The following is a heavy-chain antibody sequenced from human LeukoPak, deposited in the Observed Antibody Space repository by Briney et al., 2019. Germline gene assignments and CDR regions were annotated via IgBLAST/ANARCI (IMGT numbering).Heavy chain of an antibody. J-gene: IGHJ4*02. CDR3: ARDAGDSSLDY. Sequence: PGGSLRLSCAASGFTFSSYSMNWVRQAPGKGLEWVSSISSSGSYIYYADSLKGRFTISRDNAKNSLYLQMNSLRAEDTAMYYCARDAGDSSLDYWGQGTPVTVSS. D-gene: IGHD5-18*01. CDR1: GFTFSSYS. V-gene: IGHV3-21*01. CDR2: ISSSGSYI.